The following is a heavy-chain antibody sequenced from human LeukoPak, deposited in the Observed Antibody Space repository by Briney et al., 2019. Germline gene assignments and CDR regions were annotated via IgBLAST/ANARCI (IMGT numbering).Heavy chain of an antibody. CDR3: AKDTGYYYYYMDV. CDR1: GFPFRSYG. J-gene: IGHJ6*03. CDR2: IWNDGSNK. Sequence: PGGSLRLSCAASGFPFRSYGMHWVRQAPGKGLEWVAVIWNDGSNKYYADSVKGRFTISRDNSKNTLYLEMNGLRAEDTAVYYCAKDTGYYYYYMDVWGKGTMVTVSS. D-gene: IGHD1-14*01. V-gene: IGHV3-33*06.